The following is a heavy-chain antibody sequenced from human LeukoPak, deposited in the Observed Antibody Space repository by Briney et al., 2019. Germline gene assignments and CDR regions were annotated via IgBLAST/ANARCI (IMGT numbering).Heavy chain of an antibody. D-gene: IGHD3-10*01. CDR1: GFTFRSYS. V-gene: IGHV3-21*01. CDR3: AREPLVRGVSFDY. J-gene: IGHJ4*02. CDR2: ISSSSSYI. Sequence: GGSLRLSCAASGFTFRSYSMNWVRQAPGKGLEWVSSISSSSSYIYYADSLKGRFTISRDSAKNSLYLQMNSLRAEDTAVYYCAREPLVRGVSFDYWGQGTLVTVSS.